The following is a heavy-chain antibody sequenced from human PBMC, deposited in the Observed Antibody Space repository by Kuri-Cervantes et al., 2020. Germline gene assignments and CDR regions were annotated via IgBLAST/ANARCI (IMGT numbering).Heavy chain of an antibody. V-gene: IGHV3-74*01. CDR1: GFTFSTYW. J-gene: IGHJ4*02. CDR2: INTDATYI. Sequence: GESLKISCAASGFTFSTYWMHWVRRAPGQGLVWVARINTDATYIHYADSVKGRFTISRDNSKNTLYLQMNSLRAEDTAVYYCAKDVHSSGWYFDYWGQGTLVTVSS. D-gene: IGHD6-19*01. CDR3: AKDVHSSGWYFDY.